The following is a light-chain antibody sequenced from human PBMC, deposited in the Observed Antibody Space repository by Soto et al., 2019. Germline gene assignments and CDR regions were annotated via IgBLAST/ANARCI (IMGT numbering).Light chain of an antibody. CDR2: DAS. V-gene: IGKV1-5*01. CDR1: QSISNW. Sequence: DIQMTQSPSTLSASVGDRVTITCRASQSISNWLAWYQQKPGKAPKLLIYDASTLQSCVSSRFSGSGSGTEFTLTISNLKPDDFASYYCQHYINFSGTFGQGTTVAI. J-gene: IGKJ1*01. CDR3: QHYINFSGT.